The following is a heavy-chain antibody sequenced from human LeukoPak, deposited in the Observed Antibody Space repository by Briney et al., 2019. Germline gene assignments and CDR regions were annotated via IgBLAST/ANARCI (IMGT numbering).Heavy chain of an antibody. J-gene: IGHJ5*02. V-gene: IGHV4-34*01. D-gene: IGHD4-11*01. Sequence: SETLSLTCADYGGSFSGYYWSWIRQPPGKGLEWIGEINHSGSTNYNPSLKSRVTISVDTSKNQFSLKLSSVTAADTAVYYCARGPAMTTVSWFDPWGQGTLVTVSS. CDR3: ARGPAMTTVSWFDP. CDR1: GGSFSGYY. CDR2: INHSGST.